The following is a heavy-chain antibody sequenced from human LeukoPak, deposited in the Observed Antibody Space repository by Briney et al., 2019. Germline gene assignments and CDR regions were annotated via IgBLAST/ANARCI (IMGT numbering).Heavy chain of an antibody. Sequence: SETLSLTCTVYGGSISSSYYYWGWIRQPPGKGLEWIGSIYYSGSTYYNPSLRSRVTISVDTSKNQFSLKLRSVTAAAAAVYYCARGPYYYGSGSYYKRHPFDYWGQGTLVTVSS. V-gene: IGHV4-39*01. CDR3: ARGPYYYGSGSYYKRHPFDY. CDR1: GGSISSSYYY. J-gene: IGHJ4*02. D-gene: IGHD3-10*01. CDR2: IYYSGST.